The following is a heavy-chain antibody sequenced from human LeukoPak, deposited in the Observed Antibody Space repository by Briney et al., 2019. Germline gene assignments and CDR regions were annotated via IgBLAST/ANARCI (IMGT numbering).Heavy chain of an antibody. J-gene: IGHJ5*02. D-gene: IGHD4-11*01. CDR3: ASHDYSNYNWFDP. Sequence: SETLSLTCAVYGGSFSGYYWTWIRQPPGKGLEWIGSIYYSGSTHYNPSLKSRVTISVDTSKNQFSLKLSSVTAADTAVYYCASHDYSNYNWFDPWGQGTLVTVSS. CDR1: GGSFSGYY. V-gene: IGHV4-34*01. CDR2: IYYSGST.